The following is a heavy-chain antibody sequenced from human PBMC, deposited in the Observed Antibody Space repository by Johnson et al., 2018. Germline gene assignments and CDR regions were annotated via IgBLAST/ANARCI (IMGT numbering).Heavy chain of an antibody. CDR3: ARDPRGRQWLVRGDAFDI. J-gene: IGHJ3*02. CDR2: IIPIFGTA. V-gene: IGHV1-69*01. CDR1: GGTFSSYA. Sequence: QVQLVESGAEVKKPGSSVKVSCKASGGTFSSYAISWLRQAPGQGLEWMGGIIPIFGTANYAQKFQGRVTITADESPGTAYMELSSLRSEDTAGYYLARDPRGRQWLVRGDAFDIWGQGTMVTVSS. D-gene: IGHD6-19*01.